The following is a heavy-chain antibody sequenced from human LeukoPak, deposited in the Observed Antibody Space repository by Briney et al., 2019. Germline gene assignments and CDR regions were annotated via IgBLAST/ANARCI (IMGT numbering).Heavy chain of an antibody. D-gene: IGHD1-26*01. V-gene: IGHV3-23*01. J-gene: IGHJ4*02. CDR2: ISGSGGST. Sequence: GGSLRLSCAASGFTFSSYAMSWVRQAPGEGLEWVSAISGSGGSTYYADSVKGRFTISRDNSKDTLYLQMNSLRAEDTAVYYCATSLVGATSYYFDYWGQGTLVTVSS. CDR3: ATSLVGATSYYFDY. CDR1: GFTFSSYA.